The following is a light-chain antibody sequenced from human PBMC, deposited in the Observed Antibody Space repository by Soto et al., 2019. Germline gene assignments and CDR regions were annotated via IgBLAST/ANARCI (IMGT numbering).Light chain of an antibody. J-gene: IGKJ2*01. Sequence: EIVMTQSPATLSVSPGERATLSCRASQSVSSNLAWYQQKPGQAPRLLIYGASTRATSIPARFSGSGSGTEFTLTSSSLLSEDFAVYYCQQYKNWPYTFGQGTKLEIK. CDR1: QSVSSN. V-gene: IGKV3-15*01. CDR3: QQYKNWPYT. CDR2: GAS.